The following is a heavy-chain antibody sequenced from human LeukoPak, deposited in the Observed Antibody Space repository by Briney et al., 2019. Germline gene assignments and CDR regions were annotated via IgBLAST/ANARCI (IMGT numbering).Heavy chain of an antibody. Sequence: SETLSLTCTPSGYSISSGYYWGWIRPPPGKGLEWIGSIYHSGSTYYNPSLKSRVTISVDTSKNHFSLKLSSVTAADTAVYYCARVLAAAGWFDPWGQGTVVTVSS. CDR2: IYHSGST. CDR1: GYSISSGYY. D-gene: IGHD2-15*01. CDR3: ARVLAAAGWFDP. V-gene: IGHV4-38-2*02. J-gene: IGHJ5*02.